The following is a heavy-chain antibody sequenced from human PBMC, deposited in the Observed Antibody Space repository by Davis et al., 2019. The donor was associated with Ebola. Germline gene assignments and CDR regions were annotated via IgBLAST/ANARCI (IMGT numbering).Heavy chain of an antibody. CDR3: TTDYYYDSSGDYHVY. J-gene: IGHJ4*02. D-gene: IGHD3-22*01. Sequence: GESLKISCAASGFTFSNAWMNWVRQAPGKGLEWVGRIKSKTDGGTTDYAAPVKGRFTISSDDSKNTLYLQMNSLKTEDTAVYYCTTDYYYDSSGDYHVYWGQGTLVTVSS. CDR2: IKSKTDGGTT. V-gene: IGHV3-15*07. CDR1: GFTFSNAW.